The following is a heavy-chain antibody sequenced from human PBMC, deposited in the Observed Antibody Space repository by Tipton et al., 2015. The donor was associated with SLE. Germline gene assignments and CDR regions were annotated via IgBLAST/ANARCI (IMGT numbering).Heavy chain of an antibody. CDR1: GDSMNSSAYH. V-gene: IGHV4-30-4*01. CDR3: ARGGPSSKWLDP. Sequence: TLSLTCTVSGDSMNSSAYHWTWIRQRPGKGLEWIGFIYYSGRTFYNPSLKSRIIVSVDTSKNQFSLKLNSVTAADTAVYYCARGGPSSKWLDPWGRRTQVTVSS. D-gene: IGHD6-6*01. CDR2: IYYSGRT. J-gene: IGHJ5*02.